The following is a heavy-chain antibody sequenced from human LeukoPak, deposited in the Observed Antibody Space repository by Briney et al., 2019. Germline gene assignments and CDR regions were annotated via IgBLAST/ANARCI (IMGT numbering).Heavy chain of an antibody. CDR2: IWYDGSNK. CDR3: ARHSGQWPDYYFDC. J-gene: IGHJ4*02. Sequence: GRSLRLSCAASGFTFRNYGMHWVRQAPGKGLEWVAIIWYDGSNKYYADSVKGRFTISRDNSKNTLYLQMDSLRAEDTAVYYCARHSGQWPDYYFDCWGQGILVTVSS. V-gene: IGHV3-33*01. D-gene: IGHD6-19*01. CDR1: GFTFRNYG.